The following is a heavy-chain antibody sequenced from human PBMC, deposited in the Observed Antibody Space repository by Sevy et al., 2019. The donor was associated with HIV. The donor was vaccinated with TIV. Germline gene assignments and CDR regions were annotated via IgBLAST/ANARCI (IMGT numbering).Heavy chain of an antibody. CDR3: ARGPNWGSPLDH. Sequence: SETLSLTCTVSGVSISSYYWSWIRQPPGKGLEWIGYIYYSGSTNYNPSLKGRVTISVDTSKIQFSLKLSSVTAADTAVYYCARGPNWGSPLDHWGQGTLVTVSS. D-gene: IGHD7-27*01. J-gene: IGHJ4*02. CDR2: IYYSGST. CDR1: GVSISSYY. V-gene: IGHV4-59*01.